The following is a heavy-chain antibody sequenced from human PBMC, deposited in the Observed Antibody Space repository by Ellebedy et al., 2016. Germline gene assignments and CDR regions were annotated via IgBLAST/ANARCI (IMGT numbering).Heavy chain of an antibody. D-gene: IGHD3-10*01. CDR1: GFIFSDHH. Sequence: GESLKISXAASGFIFSDHHMDWVRQAPGKGLEWIARVRNRPSGYTTEDAASVRGRIIVSRDDSKNSFYLQMNSLKSEDTAVYYCVRSPRGSVFDVWGQGTLVTVSS. CDR2: VRNRPSGYTT. J-gene: IGHJ3*01. CDR3: VRSPRGSVFDV. V-gene: IGHV3-72*01.